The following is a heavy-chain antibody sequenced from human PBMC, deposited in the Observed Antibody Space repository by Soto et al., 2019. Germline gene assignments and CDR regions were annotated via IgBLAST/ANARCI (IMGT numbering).Heavy chain of an antibody. V-gene: IGHV3-11*05. CDR1: GFTFGDSY. CDR3: AKAPYSGYCSSTSCFFDF. Sequence: VGSLRLSCAGSGFTFGDSYMSWIRQAPGKGLEWLSYISPGSRYPAYADSVKGRFTISRDNSKNTLYLQMNSLRAEDTAIFYCAKAPYSGYCSSTSCFFDFWGQGTLVTVSS. CDR2: ISPGSRYP. D-gene: IGHD2-2*01. J-gene: IGHJ4*02.